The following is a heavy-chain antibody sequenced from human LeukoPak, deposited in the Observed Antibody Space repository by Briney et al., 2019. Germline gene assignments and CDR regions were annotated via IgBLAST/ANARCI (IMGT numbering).Heavy chain of an antibody. CDR2: IYYSGSA. J-gene: IGHJ5*02. Sequence: NPSETLSLTCTVSGGSISNSYWSCVRQPPGKGLEWIGYIYYSGSAYYNPSLKSRVTMSVDTSKNQFSLKLSSVTSADTAVYFCAREHFNFYDSSGFLIWFDPWGQGTLVTVSS. D-gene: IGHD3-22*01. CDR3: AREHFNFYDSSGFLIWFDP. CDR1: GGSISNSY. V-gene: IGHV4-59*01.